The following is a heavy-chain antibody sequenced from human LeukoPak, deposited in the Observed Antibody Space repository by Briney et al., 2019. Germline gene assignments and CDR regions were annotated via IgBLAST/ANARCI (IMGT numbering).Heavy chain of an antibody. CDR1: GFTFSNYM. J-gene: IGHJ4*02. CDR3: AKGELPGSYSGFDY. V-gene: IGHV3-23*01. D-gene: IGHD5-12*01. Sequence: HTGGSLRLSCAASGFTFSNYMMHWVRQAPGKGLEWVSAISGSGGSTYYADSVKGRFTISRDNSKNTLYLQMNSLRAEDTAVYYCAKGELPGSYSGFDYWGQGTLVTVSS. CDR2: ISGSGGST.